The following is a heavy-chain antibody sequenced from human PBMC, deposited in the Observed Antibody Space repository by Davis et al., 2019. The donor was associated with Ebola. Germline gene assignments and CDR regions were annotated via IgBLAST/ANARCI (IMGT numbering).Heavy chain of an antibody. CDR1: GYSISSGYY. D-gene: IGHD2-2*02. CDR3: ARGIVVVPAAIPNDAFDI. J-gene: IGHJ3*02. Sequence: PSETLSLTCTVSGYSISSGYYWGWIRQPPGKGLEWIGSIYHSGSTYYNPSLKSRVTISVDTSKNQFSLKLSSVTAADTAVYYCARGIVVVPAAIPNDAFDIWGQGTMVTVSS. V-gene: IGHV4-38-2*02. CDR2: IYHSGST.